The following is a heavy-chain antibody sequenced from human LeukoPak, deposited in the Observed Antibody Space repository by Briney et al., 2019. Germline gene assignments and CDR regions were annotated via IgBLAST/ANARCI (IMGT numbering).Heavy chain of an antibody. Sequence: ASVKVSCKASGYTFTGYYMHWVRQAPGQGLEWMGWINPNSGGTNYAQKFQGWVTMTRDTSIGTAYMELSRLRSDDTAVYYCARASRIAAAGTGGFDPWGQGTLVTVSS. CDR3: ARASRIAAAGTGGFDP. CDR1: GYTFTGYY. J-gene: IGHJ5*02. V-gene: IGHV1-2*04. CDR2: INPNSGGT. D-gene: IGHD6-13*01.